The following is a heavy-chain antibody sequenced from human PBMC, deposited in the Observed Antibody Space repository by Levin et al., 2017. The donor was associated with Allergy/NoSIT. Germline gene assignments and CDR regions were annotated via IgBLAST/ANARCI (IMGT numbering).Heavy chain of an antibody. CDR1: GGSFSGYY. Sequence: PGGSLRLSCAVYGGSFSGYYWSWIRQPPGKGLEWIGEINHSGSTNYNPSLKSRVTISVDTSKNQFSLKLSSVTAADTAVYYCARGVRRSTAARWFDPWGQGTLVTVSS. V-gene: IGHV4-34*01. D-gene: IGHD1-26*01. CDR2: INHSGST. CDR3: ARGVRRSTAARWFDP. J-gene: IGHJ5*02.